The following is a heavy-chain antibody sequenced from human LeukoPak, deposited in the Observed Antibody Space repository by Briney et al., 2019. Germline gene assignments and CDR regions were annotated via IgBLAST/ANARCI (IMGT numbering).Heavy chain of an antibody. J-gene: IGHJ3*02. D-gene: IGHD1-26*01. V-gene: IGHV1-69*06. CDR1: GGTFSSYT. Sequence: ASVKVSCKASGGTFSSYTINWVRQAPGRGLEWMGGIIPVFGTANYAQKFQGRVTITADKSTSTAYMELSSLRSEDTAVYYCARSDELSRAFDIWGQGTMVTVSS. CDR2: IIPVFGTA. CDR3: ARSDELSRAFDI.